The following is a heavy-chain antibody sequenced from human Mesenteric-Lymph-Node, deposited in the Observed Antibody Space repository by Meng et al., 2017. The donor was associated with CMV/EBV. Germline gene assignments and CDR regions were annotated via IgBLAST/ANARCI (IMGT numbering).Heavy chain of an antibody. Sequence: SGGTVNNYAISWVRQDPGQGLEWMGGIIPIFGIPNYAQKFQGRVTITADKSTTTAFMELSSLRSEDTAVYYCARYCGGDCYSNWFVPWGQGTLVTVSS. V-gene: IGHV1-69*17. CDR3: ARYCGGDCYSNWFVP. D-gene: IGHD2-21*01. J-gene: IGHJ5*02. CDR2: IIPIFGIP. CDR1: GGTVNNYA.